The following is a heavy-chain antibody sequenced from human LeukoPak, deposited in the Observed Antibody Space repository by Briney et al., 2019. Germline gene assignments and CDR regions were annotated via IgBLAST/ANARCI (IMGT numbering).Heavy chain of an antibody. CDR2: ISTDNGDT. CDR1: GYTLTTYG. CDR3: AREGLGELTLDC. Sequence: GSVKVPYKSSGYTLTTYGITWVRQAPGQGLEWMGWISTDNGDTNYAQKLQGRVTMTTDTSTSTAYMELRSLRSDDTAVYYCAREGLGELTLDCWGQGTLVTVSS. V-gene: IGHV1-18*01. D-gene: IGHD3-16*01. J-gene: IGHJ4*02.